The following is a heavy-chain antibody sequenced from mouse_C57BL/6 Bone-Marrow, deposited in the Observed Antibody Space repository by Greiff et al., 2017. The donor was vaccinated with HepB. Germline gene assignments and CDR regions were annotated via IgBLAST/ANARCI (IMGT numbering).Heavy chain of an antibody. CDR1: GFSLTSYG. D-gene: IGHD1-1*01. J-gene: IGHJ1*03. V-gene: IGHV2-2*01. CDR3: ARNEGPIYYYGSSYWYFDV. CDR2: IWSGGST. Sequence: QVQLKQSGPGLVQPSQSLSITCTVSGFSLTSYGVHWVRQSPGKGLEWLGVIWSGGSTDYNAAFISRLSISKDNSKSQVFFKMNSLQADDTAIYYCARNEGPIYYYGSSYWYFDVWGTGTTVTVSS.